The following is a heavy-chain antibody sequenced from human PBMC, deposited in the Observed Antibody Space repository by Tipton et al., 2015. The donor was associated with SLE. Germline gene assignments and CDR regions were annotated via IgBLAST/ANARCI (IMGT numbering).Heavy chain of an antibody. V-gene: IGHV4-61*08. D-gene: IGHD4-11*01. CDR1: GDSLSSSDHY. Sequence: TLSLTCTVSGDSLSSSDHYWGWIRQPPGKGLEWIGYVYDIDSTNYNPSLKSRVTISLDPSKNQFSLKLSSVTAADTAVYYCARCDYTNARYYYYYMAVWGKGTTVTVSS. CDR3: ARCDYTNARYYYYYMAV. CDR2: VYDIDST. J-gene: IGHJ6*03.